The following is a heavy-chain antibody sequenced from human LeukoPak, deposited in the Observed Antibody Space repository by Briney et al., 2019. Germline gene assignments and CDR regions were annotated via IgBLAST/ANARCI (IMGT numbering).Heavy chain of an antibody. CDR3: AAAGAYNYRLAY. Sequence: SETLSLTCTVSGDSISSYYWSWIRLSPGKGLEWIAYIHYSGSTNYNPSLKSRLTISVDTSKNLFSLKLNSVTTADTAVYYCAAAGAYNYRLAYWGQGTLVTVSS. V-gene: IGHV4-59*01. J-gene: IGHJ4*02. CDR1: GDSISSYY. CDR2: IHYSGST. D-gene: IGHD5-24*01.